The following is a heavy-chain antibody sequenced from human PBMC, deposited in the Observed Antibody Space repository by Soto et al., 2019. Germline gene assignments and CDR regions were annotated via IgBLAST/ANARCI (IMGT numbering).Heavy chain of an antibody. CDR1: GGSISSGDYY. CDR3: ARRGSLGAFDI. J-gene: IGHJ3*02. Sequence: SETLSLTCTVSGGSISSGDYYWSWIRQPPGKGLEWIGYIYYSGSTYYNPSLKSRVTISVDTSKNQFSLKLSSVTAADTAVYYCARRGSLGAFDIWGQGTMVTVSS. V-gene: IGHV4-30-4*01. D-gene: IGHD3-16*01. CDR2: IYYSGST.